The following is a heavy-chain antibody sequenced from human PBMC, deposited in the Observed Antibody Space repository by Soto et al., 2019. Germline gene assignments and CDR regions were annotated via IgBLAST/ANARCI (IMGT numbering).Heavy chain of an antibody. CDR2: ISAYNGNT. CDR3: AREGRSDSQYHYYYYGIDV. Sequence: ASVNVSCKASGYTFTSYGISWVRQAPGQGLEWMGWISAYNGNTNYAQKLQGRVTMTTDTSTSTAYMELRSLRSDDTAVYYCAREGRSDSQYHYYYYGIDVWGQGTTVAVSS. D-gene: IGHD2-21*02. CDR1: GYTFTSYG. J-gene: IGHJ6*02. V-gene: IGHV1-18*01.